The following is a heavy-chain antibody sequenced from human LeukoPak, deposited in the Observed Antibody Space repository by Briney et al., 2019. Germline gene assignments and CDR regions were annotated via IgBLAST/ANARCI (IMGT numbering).Heavy chain of an antibody. CDR1: GFTFDDYS. CDR3: AKDRDYGGDADPAVFDL. J-gene: IGHJ3*01. Sequence: PGGSLRLSCAASGFTFDDYSMHWVRPVPGKVLEWVSGISWSGGSTGHVDSVKGRFTISRDNAKNALYLQMSSLRPEDTALYYCAKDRDYGGDADPAVFDLWGQGTMVTVSS. CDR2: ISWSGGST. V-gene: IGHV3-9*01. D-gene: IGHD4-23*01.